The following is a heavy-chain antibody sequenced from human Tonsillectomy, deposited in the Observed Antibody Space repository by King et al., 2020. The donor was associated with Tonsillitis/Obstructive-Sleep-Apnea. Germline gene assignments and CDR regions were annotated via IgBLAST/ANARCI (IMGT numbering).Heavy chain of an antibody. D-gene: IGHD1-26*01. Sequence: QLVQSGAEVKKPGASVKVSCKASGYTFTSYGISWVRQAPGQGLEWMGWISAYNGNTNYAQKLQGRVTMTTDTSTSTAYMELRSLGSDDTAVYYCAVAPGIVGASEYYYYGMDVWGQGTTVTVSS. CDR3: AVAPGIVGASEYYYYGMDV. V-gene: IGHV1-18*01. J-gene: IGHJ6*02. CDR2: ISAYNGNT. CDR1: GYTFTSYG.